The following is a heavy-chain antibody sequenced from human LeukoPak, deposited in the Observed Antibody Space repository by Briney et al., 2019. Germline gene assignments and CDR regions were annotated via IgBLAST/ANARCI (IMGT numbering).Heavy chain of an antibody. D-gene: IGHD6-19*01. CDR2: IYYSGST. CDR3: ARHGGSGWKLDY. V-gene: IGHV4-39*01. Sequence: SETLSLTCTVSGGSISSSSYYWGWIRQPPGKGLEWIGSIYYSGSTYYNPSLKSRVTISVDTSKNQFSLKLSSVTAADTAVYYCARHGGSGWKLDYWGQGTLVTVSS. CDR1: GGSISSSSYY. J-gene: IGHJ4*02.